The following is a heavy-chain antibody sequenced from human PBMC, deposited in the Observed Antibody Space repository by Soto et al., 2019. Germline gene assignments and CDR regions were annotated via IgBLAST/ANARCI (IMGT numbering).Heavy chain of an antibody. CDR1: GFAFSIYA. J-gene: IGHJ4*02. Sequence: PGGSLRLSCAGSGFAFSIYAMHWVRQAPGKGLEWVAVMSHDGSNRYYADAVKGRFTISRDNSKNTVYLEMNSPRAEDTAVYFCARSSGVPTPDFDCWGQGTLVTVSS. D-gene: IGHD3-10*01. CDR3: ARSSGVPTPDFDC. V-gene: IGHV3-30-3*01. CDR2: MSHDGSNR.